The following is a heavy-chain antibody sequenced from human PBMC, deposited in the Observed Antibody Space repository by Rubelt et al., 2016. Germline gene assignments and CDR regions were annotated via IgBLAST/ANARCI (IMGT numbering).Heavy chain of an antibody. CDR1: GFTFSSYG. Sequence: GFTFSSYGMHWVRQAPGKGLEWVAVIWYDGSNKYYADSVKGRFTISRDNSKNTLYLQMNSLRAEDTAVYYCARYCSSTSCYLMGMDVWGQGTTVTVS. J-gene: IGHJ6*02. CDR2: IWYDGSNK. CDR3: ARYCSSTSCYLMGMDV. D-gene: IGHD2-2*01. V-gene: IGHV3-33*01.